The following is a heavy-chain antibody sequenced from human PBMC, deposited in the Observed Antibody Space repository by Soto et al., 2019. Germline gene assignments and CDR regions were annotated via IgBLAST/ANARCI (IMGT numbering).Heavy chain of an antibody. Sequence: EVQLVETGGGLVQPGGSLRLSCAGSGFTFSDHSMACVRQAPGKGLEWVGRSRDTPQGYSTAYAASVKARFTTSRDESKNSAYLKMNSLKTEDTAVYYCVRATYFSDSSGYTRGLVYWGQGTLVTVSS. CDR2: SRDTPQGYST. J-gene: IGHJ4*02. CDR1: GFTFSDHS. V-gene: IGHV3-72*01. CDR3: VRATYFSDSSGYTRGLVY. D-gene: IGHD3-22*01.